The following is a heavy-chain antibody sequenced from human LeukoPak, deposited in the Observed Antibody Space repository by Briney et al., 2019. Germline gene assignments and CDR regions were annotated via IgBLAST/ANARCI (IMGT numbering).Heavy chain of an antibody. CDR1: GFIFSHYP. CDR3: ARRIMGTTGHAFDF. V-gene: IGHV3-11*01. D-gene: IGHD2-8*01. Sequence: GGSLRLSCAASGFIFSHYPMSWIRQAPWKGLEWLSYTRVSDNNLYYADSVKGRFTISRDNAQTSLYLQMNSLRAEDTAVYYCARRIMGTTGHAFDFWGQGTMVTVSS. J-gene: IGHJ3*01. CDR2: TRVSDNNL.